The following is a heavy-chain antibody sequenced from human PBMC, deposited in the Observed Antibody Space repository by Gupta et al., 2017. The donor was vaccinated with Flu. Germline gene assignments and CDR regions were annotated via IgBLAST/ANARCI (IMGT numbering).Heavy chain of an antibody. J-gene: IGHJ5*02. CDR1: RFIFSAYA. V-gene: IGHV3-23*01. D-gene: IGHD3-3*01. CDR3: AKGGGITIFGVPLS. CDR2: IVGAGGHTT. Sequence: EVQLLESGGGLVQPGGSLRLSCTTSRFIFSAYAMAWVRQAPGRGLEWISTIVGAGGHTTYYADSVRGRFIVSSDSAKNTLYLHMNGLRVEDTAIYYCAKGGGITIFGVPLSWGRGTLVSVSS.